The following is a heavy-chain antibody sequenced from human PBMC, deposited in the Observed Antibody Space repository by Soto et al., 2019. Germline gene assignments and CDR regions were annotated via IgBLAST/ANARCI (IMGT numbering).Heavy chain of an antibody. CDR3: ARDRSLKAAAPGH. CDR1: GYMFTTYG. D-gene: IGHD6-13*01. Sequence: QVQLVQSGDEVKQPGASVKVSCKASGYMFTTYGISWVRQAPGQGLEWMGWISVYNGNTNYAQKFQGRVTMTTDTTKSTAYMEMRKLRSGDTAVYYCARDRSLKAAAPGHWGQGTLVTVSS. V-gene: IGHV1-18*04. CDR2: ISVYNGNT. J-gene: IGHJ4*02.